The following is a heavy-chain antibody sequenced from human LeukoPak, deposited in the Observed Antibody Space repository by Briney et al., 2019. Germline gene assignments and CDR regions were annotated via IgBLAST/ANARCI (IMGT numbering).Heavy chain of an antibody. CDR3: ASYNSGYRFDY. V-gene: IGHV4-38-2*01. D-gene: IGHD3-22*01. CDR1: GYSISRDYDSSHYY. Sequence: PETLSLTCAVSGYSISRDYDSSHYYWGWIRQPPGKGLEWIASLYHSGTTYYNPSLKSRVIISVDTSKNQFSLKLSSVTAADTAVYYCASYNSGYRFDYWGQGTLVTVSS. J-gene: IGHJ4*02. CDR2: LYHSGTT.